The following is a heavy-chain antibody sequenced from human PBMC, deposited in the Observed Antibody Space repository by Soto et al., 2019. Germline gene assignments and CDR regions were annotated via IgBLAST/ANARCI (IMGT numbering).Heavy chain of an antibody. J-gene: IGHJ4*02. CDR3: ARENCSGGSCYLGPDDY. V-gene: IGHV3-21*01. D-gene: IGHD2-15*01. Sequence: GGSLRLSCAASGFTFSSYSMNWVRQAPGKGLEWVSSISSSSSYIYYADSVKGRFTISRDNAKNSLYLQMNSLRAEDTAVYYCARENCSGGSCYLGPDDYWGQGTLVTVSS. CDR2: ISSSSSYI. CDR1: GFTFSSYS.